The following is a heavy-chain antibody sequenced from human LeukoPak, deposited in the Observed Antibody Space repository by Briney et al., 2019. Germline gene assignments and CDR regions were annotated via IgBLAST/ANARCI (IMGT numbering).Heavy chain of an antibody. V-gene: IGHV1-2*02. CDR2: INPNSGGT. J-gene: IGHJ4*02. D-gene: IGHD3-9*01. Sequence: ASVKVSCKASGYTFTGYYMHWVRQAPGQGLEWMGWINPNSGGTNYAQKFQGRVTMTRDTSISTAYMELSRLRSDDTAVYYCARDMYDILTGYYMYGYWGQGTLVTVSS. CDR1: GYTFTGYY. CDR3: ARDMYDILTGYYMYGY.